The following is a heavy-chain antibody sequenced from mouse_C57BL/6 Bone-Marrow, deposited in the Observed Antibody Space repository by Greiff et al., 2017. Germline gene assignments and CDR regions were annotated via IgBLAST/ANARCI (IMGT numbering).Heavy chain of an antibody. CDR3: AREDSSGYQYYAMDY. V-gene: IGHV1-55*01. J-gene: IGHJ4*01. Sequence: QVQLQQPGAELVKPGASVKMSCKASGYTFTSYWITWVKQRPGQGLEWIGDIYPGSGSTNYNEKFKSKATLTVDTSSSKAYMHLSSLTSEDSAVDYWAREDSSGYQYYAMDYGGQGTSVTVSA. CDR1: GYTFTSYW. D-gene: IGHD3-2*02. CDR2: IYPGSGST.